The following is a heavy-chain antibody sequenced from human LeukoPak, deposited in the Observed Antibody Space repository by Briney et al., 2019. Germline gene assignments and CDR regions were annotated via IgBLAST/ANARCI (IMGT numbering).Heavy chain of an antibody. Sequence: SETLSLTCTVSGGSISSYSWSWIRQPPGKGLEWIGYIYYSGSTNYNPSLKSRVTISVDTSKNQLSLKLGSVTAADTAVYYCARGTYYYDSSDYPNWFDPWGQGTLVTVSS. CDR3: ARGTYYYDSSDYPNWFDP. J-gene: IGHJ5*02. D-gene: IGHD3-22*01. CDR2: IYYSGST. V-gene: IGHV4-59*01. CDR1: GGSISSYS.